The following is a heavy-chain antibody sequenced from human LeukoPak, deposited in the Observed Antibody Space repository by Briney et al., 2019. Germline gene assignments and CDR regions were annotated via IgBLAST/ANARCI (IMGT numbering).Heavy chain of an antibody. Sequence: GGSLRLSCAASGITFIHYSMTWVRQAPGKGLEWVSAITGSGKFTDYADSVKGRFTISRDNSKNTLYLQMNSLRAEDTAVYYCARAEQLVRGMDVWGKGTTVTVSS. CDR2: ITGSGKFT. V-gene: IGHV3-23*01. J-gene: IGHJ6*03. D-gene: IGHD6-6*01. CDR1: GITFIHYS. CDR3: ARAEQLVRGMDV.